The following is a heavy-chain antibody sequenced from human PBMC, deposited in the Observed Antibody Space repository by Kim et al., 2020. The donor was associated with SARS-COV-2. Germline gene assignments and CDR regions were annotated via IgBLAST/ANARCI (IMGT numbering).Heavy chain of an antibody. CDR2: ITNGGTYT. CDR3: ARGHGNGWRGDY. CDR1: GFTFSSYW. V-gene: IGHV3-74*01. Sequence: GGSLRLSCAASGFTFSSYWMHWVRQAPGKGLEWISAITNGGTYTKYADSLKGRFTISRDNAKNTLYVQMNSLRVQDTALYYCARGHGNGWRGDYWGQGTLVTVPA. D-gene: IGHD6-19*01. J-gene: IGHJ4*02.